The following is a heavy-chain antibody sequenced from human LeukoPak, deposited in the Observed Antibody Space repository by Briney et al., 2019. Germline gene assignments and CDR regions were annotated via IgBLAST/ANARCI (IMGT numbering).Heavy chain of an antibody. Sequence: GGSLRLSCAASGFTFSSNWMSWVRQAPGKGLEWVANIKQDGSEKYYVDSVKGRFTISRDNAKNTLYLQMNSLRAEDTAVYYCAREGTGYSYEKGAFDIWGQGTMVTVSS. J-gene: IGHJ3*02. CDR3: AREGTGYSYEKGAFDI. V-gene: IGHV3-7*01. CDR1: GFTFSSNW. CDR2: IKQDGSEK. D-gene: IGHD5-18*01.